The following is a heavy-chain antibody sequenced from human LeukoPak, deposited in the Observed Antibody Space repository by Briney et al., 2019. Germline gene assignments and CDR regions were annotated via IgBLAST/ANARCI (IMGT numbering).Heavy chain of an antibody. CDR2: INPNSGGT. V-gene: IGHV1-2*02. Sequence: ASVKVSCKASGYTFTSYYMHWVRQAPGQGLEWMGWINPNSGGTNYAQKFQGRVTMTRDTSISTAYMELSRLRSDDTAVYYCARKAAAGGPFDIWGQGTMVTVSS. D-gene: IGHD6-13*01. CDR3: ARKAAAGGPFDI. J-gene: IGHJ3*02. CDR1: GYTFTSYY.